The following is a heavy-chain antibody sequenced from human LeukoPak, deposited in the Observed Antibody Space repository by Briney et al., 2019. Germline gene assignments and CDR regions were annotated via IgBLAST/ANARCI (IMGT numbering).Heavy chain of an antibody. J-gene: IGHJ4*02. Sequence: GGSLRLSCAASGFTFSNAGMSWVRQAPGKGLEWVSAISGSGGSTYYADSVKGRFTISRDNSKNTLYLQMNSLRAEDTAVYYCAKRLSGPNGSGSYWGQGTLVTVSS. CDR2: ISGSGGST. CDR1: GFTFSNAG. V-gene: IGHV3-23*01. CDR3: AKRLSGPNGSGSY. D-gene: IGHD3-10*01.